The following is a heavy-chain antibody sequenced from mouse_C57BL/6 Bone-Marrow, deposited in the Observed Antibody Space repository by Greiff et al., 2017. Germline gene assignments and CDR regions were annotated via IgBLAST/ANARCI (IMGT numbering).Heavy chain of an antibody. CDR3: ARGGYGSSHWYFDV. J-gene: IGHJ1*03. CDR2: IYPGSGNT. CDR1: GYTFTDYY. Sequence: VKLMESGAELVRPGASVKLSCKASGYTFTDYYINWVKQRPGQGLEWIARIYPGSGNTYYNEKFKGKATLTAEKSSSTAYMQLSSLTSEDSAVYFCARGGYGSSHWYFDVGGTGTTVTVSS. V-gene: IGHV1-76*01. D-gene: IGHD1-1*01.